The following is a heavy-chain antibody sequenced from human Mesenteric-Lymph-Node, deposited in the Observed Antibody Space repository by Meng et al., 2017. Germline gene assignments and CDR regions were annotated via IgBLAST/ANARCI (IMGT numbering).Heavy chain of an antibody. CDR3: ARDYKGVAGNFDY. CDR1: GGSISSSSYY. CDR2: IYYSGST. J-gene: IGHJ4*02. D-gene: IGHD6-19*01. Sequence: SETLSLTCTVSGGSISSSSYYWGWIRQPPGKGLEWIGSIYYSGSTYYNPTLESRVTISVDTSKNQFSLKVNSVTAADTAVYFCARDYKGVAGNFDYWGQGTLVTVSS. V-gene: IGHV4-39*07.